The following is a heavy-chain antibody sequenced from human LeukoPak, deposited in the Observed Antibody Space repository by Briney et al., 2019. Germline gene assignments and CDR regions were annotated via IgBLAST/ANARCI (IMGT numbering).Heavy chain of an antibody. CDR2: INIDGTNT. J-gene: IGHJ4*02. Sequence: GGSLRLSCVASGFTFSNSWMHWVRQVPGKGLLWVSRINIDGTNTKYADSVKGRFTISRDNANNTLYLQMNTLRAEDTAVYYCARDQSQAGPTTVDYWGQGTLVTISS. CDR1: GFTFSNSW. CDR3: ARDQSQAGPTTVDY. V-gene: IGHV3-74*03. D-gene: IGHD1-14*01.